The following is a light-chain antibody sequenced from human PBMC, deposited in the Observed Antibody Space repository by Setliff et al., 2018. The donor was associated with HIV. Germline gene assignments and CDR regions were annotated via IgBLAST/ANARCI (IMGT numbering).Light chain of an antibody. CDR3: AAWDDSLSGV. Sequence: QSVLTQPPSVSEAPRQRVTISCSGSSSNIGNNAVNWYQQLPGKAPRLLIYYDDLLPSGVSDRFSGSKSGTSASLAISGLQSEDEADYYCAAWDDSLSGVFGGGTKVTVL. CDR1: SSNIGNNA. V-gene: IGLV1-36*01. CDR2: YDD. J-gene: IGLJ3*02.